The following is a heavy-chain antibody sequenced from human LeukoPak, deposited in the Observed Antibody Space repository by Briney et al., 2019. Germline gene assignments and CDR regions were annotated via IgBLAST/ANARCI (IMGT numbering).Heavy chain of an antibody. D-gene: IGHD3-22*01. Sequence: ASVRVSCKASGYTFTGYYMHWVRQAPGQGLEWMGWINPNTGDTNYAQKFQGRVTMTRDTSISTAYMELSRLTSDDTAVYYCARGYYDSSGFEYFQDWGQGTLVTVSS. CDR3: ARGYYDSSGFEYFQD. CDR1: GYTFTGYY. J-gene: IGHJ1*01. V-gene: IGHV1-2*02. CDR2: INPNTGDT.